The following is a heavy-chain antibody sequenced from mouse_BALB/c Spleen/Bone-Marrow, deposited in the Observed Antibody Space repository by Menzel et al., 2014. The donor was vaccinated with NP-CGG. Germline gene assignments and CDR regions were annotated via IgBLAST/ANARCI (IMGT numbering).Heavy chain of an antibody. J-gene: IGHJ3*01. CDR2: IYPGSGGT. V-gene: IGHV1-55*01. Sequence: QVQLQQSGAELVKPGTSVKLSCKASGYNFTSYWINWAKLRPGQGLEWIGDIYPGSGGTNYNEKFKSKATLTVDTSSSTAYMQLSSLASEDSALYYCARFSQLGLLAYWGQGTLVTVSA. CDR3: ARFSQLGLLAY. CDR1: GYNFTSYW. D-gene: IGHD3-1*01.